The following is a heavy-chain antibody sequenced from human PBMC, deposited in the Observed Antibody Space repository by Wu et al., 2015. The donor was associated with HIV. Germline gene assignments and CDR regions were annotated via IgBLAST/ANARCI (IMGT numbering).Heavy chain of an antibody. V-gene: IGHV1-69*12. Sequence: QVQLVQSGAELKKPGSSVKVSCKASGGTFSSFNITWVRQAPGQGLEWMGGIIPMFGRATYAQKFQGRITIIADESTNTAYMELSSLKSEDTAMYYCARATDYGDYVGLKGLDYWGQGTLVTVSS. D-gene: IGHD4-17*01. CDR3: ARATDYGDYVGLKGLDY. CDR1: GGTFSSFN. CDR2: IIPMFGRA. J-gene: IGHJ4*02.